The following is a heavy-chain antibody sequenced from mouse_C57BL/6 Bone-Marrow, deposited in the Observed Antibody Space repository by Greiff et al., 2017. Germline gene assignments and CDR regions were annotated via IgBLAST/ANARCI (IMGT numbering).Heavy chain of an antibody. Sequence: VHLVESGAELVRPGTSVKLSCKASGYTFTSYWMHWVKQRPGQGLEWIGVIDPSDSYTNYNQKFKGKATLTVDTSSSTAYMQLSSLTSEDSAVYYCARSIDYWGQGTTLTVSS. V-gene: IGHV1-59*01. CDR2: IDPSDSYT. CDR3: ARSIDY. CDR1: GYTFTSYW. J-gene: IGHJ2*01.